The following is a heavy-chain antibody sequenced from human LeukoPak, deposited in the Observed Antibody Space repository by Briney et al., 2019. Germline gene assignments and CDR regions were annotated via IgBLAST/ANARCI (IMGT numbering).Heavy chain of an antibody. CDR1: GFTFSSYG. CDR3: AELGITMIGGV. Sequence: GGSLRLSCAASGFTFSSYGMTWVRQAPGKGLEWVSGISGSGGSTYYADSVKGRFTISRDNAKNSLYLQMNSLRAEDTAVYYCAELGITMIGGVWGKGTTVTISS. V-gene: IGHV3-23*01. J-gene: IGHJ6*04. D-gene: IGHD3-10*02. CDR2: ISGSGGST.